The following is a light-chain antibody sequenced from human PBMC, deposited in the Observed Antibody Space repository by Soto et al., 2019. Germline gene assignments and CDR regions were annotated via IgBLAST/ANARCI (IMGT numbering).Light chain of an antibody. CDR3: QSYDSSLSGYVV. CDR1: SSNIGAGYD. Sequence: QSVLTQPPSVSGATGQRVTISCTGSSSNIGAGYDVHGYQQLPGTAPKLLIYGNSNRPSGVPDRFSGSKSGTSASLAITGLQAEDEADYYCQSYDSSLSGYVVFGGGTKLTVL. CDR2: GNS. V-gene: IGLV1-40*01. J-gene: IGLJ2*01.